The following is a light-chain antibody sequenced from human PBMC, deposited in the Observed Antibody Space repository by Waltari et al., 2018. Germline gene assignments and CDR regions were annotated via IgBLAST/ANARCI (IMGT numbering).Light chain of an antibody. CDR2: ENN. V-gene: IGLV1-51*02. CDR3: GTWDYSLSVVV. J-gene: IGLJ2*01. Sequence: QSVVTQPPSVSAAPGQKVTISCSGSTSNIGNNYVSWYQQLPGTAPKLLIYENNKRPSGMPERFSASKSGTSATLGITGLQTGDEADYYCGTWDYSLSVVVFGGGTKLTVL. CDR1: TSNIGNNY.